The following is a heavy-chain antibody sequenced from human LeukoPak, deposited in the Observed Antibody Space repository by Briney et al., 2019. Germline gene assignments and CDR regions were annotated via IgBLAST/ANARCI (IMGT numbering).Heavy chain of an antibody. V-gene: IGHV4-59*01. D-gene: IGHD1-26*01. CDR1: GGSISSYY. CDR3: ARMVSPGIVPPYPDDAFDI. Sequence: SETLSLTCTVSGGSISSYYWSWIRQPPGKGLEWIGYIYYSGSTNYNPSLKSRVTISVDTSKNQFSLKLSSVTAADTAVYYCARMVSPGIVPPYPDDAFDIWGQGTMVTVSS. CDR2: IYYSGST. J-gene: IGHJ3*02.